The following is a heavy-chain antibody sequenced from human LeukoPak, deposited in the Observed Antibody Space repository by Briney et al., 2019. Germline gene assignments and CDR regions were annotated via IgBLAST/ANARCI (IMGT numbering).Heavy chain of an antibody. Sequence: GGSLRLSCAASGFTFSDYYMTWIRQAPGEGLEWISYIDSSGTIMNYADSVKGQFIISRDNAKNSLYLQMNSLRAEDTAVYYCAKTRLSSYSGSYYFDYWGQGTLVTVSS. D-gene: IGHD1-26*01. J-gene: IGHJ4*02. CDR3: AKTRLSSYSGSYYFDY. V-gene: IGHV3-11*01. CDR2: IDSSGTIM. CDR1: GFTFSDYY.